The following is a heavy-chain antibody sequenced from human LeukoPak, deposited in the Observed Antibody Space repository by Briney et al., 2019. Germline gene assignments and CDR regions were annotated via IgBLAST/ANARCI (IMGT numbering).Heavy chain of an antibody. CDR1: GFTFSSYG. CDR2: ISYDGSNK. D-gene: IGHD3-22*01. J-gene: IGHJ3*02. V-gene: IGHV3-30*18. Sequence: GGSLRLSCAASGFTFSSYGMHWVRQAPGKGLEWVAVISYDGSNKYYADSVKGRFTISRDNSKNTLYLQMNSLRAEDTAVYYCANPPYYYDSSDAFDIWGQGTMVTVSS. CDR3: ANPPYYYDSSDAFDI.